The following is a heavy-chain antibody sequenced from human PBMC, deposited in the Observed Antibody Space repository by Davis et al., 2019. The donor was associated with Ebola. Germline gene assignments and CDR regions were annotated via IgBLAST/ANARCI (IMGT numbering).Heavy chain of an antibody. CDR3: ARELLWFGEIFGYYFDY. J-gene: IGHJ4*02. CDR2: IYYSGST. D-gene: IGHD3-10*01. V-gene: IGHV4-59*04. Sequence: SETLSLTCTVSGGSISSYYWSWIRQPPGKGLEWIGYIYYSGSTYYNPSLKSRVTISVDTSKNQFSLKLSSVTAADTAVYYCARELLWFGEIFGYYFDYWGQGTLVTVSS. CDR1: GGSISSYY.